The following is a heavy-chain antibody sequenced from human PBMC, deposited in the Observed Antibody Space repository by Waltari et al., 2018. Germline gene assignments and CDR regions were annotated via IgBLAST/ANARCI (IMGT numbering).Heavy chain of an antibody. CDR2: ISSSSSTI. CDR3: ASTPSTVVTDY. Sequence: EVQLVESGGGLVQPGGSLRLSCAASGFTFSSYSMNWVRQAPGKGLEWVSYISSSSSTIYYADSVKGRFTISRDNAKNSLYLQMNSLRAEDTAVYYCASTPSTVVTDYWGQGTLVTVSS. CDR1: GFTFSSYS. D-gene: IGHD4-17*01. J-gene: IGHJ4*02. V-gene: IGHV3-48*04.